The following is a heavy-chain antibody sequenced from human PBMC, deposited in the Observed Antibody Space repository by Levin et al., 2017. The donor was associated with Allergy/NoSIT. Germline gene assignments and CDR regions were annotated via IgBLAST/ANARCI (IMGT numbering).Heavy chain of an antibody. CDR2: IESKPDGGTI. J-gene: IGHJ4*02. CDR1: GFTLSNAW. V-gene: IGHV3-15*07. Sequence: GGSLRLSCAASGFTLSNAWMNWVRQAPGKGLEWVGRIESKPDGGTILYAASVKGRFTISRDDSKNTLYLQMNSLKTEDTAMYYCVREQHWGPVSEWGQGTLVTISS. D-gene: IGHD7-27*01. CDR3: VREQHWGPVSE.